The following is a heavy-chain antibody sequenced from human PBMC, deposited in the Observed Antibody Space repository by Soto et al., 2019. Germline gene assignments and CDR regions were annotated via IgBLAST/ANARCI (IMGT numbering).Heavy chain of an antibody. CDR3: ARGPGTMAKIDY. Sequence: QVQLQESGPGLVKPSQTLSLTCTVSGGSISSGGYYWSWIRQHPGKGLEWIGYIYYSGSTYYNPSLQRRVTIPVDTSKNQFSLKLSSVTAADTAVYYCARGPGTMAKIDYWGQGTLVTVSS. CDR1: GGSISSGGYY. J-gene: IGHJ4*02. D-gene: IGHD3-10*01. CDR2: IYYSGST. V-gene: IGHV4-31*03.